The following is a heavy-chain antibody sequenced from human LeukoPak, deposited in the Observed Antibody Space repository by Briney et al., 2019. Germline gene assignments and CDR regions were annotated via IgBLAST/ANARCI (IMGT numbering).Heavy chain of an antibody. CDR3: ARGTFSGSYYYFDY. J-gene: IGHJ4*02. CDR1: GGSISSYY. D-gene: IGHD1-26*01. V-gene: IGHV4-4*07. Sequence: PSETLSLTCTVSGGSISSYYWSWILQPAGKGLEWIGRIYTSRSTNYNPSLKSRVTMSVDTSKNQFSLKLSSVTAADTAVYYCARGTFSGSYYYFDYWGQGTLVTVSS. CDR2: IYTSRST.